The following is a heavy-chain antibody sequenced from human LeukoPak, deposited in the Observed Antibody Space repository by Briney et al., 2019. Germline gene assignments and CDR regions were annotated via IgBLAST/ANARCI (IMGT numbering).Heavy chain of an antibody. V-gene: IGHV3-53*01. CDR2: IYSGGST. Sequence: PGGSLRLSCAAPGFTVSSNYMSWVRQAPGKGLEWVSVIYSGGSTYYADSVKGRLTISRDNSKNTLYLQMNSLRAEDTAVYYCASGSGSYRTPYYYMDVWGTGTTVTVSS. CDR1: GFTVSSNY. D-gene: IGHD3-10*01. CDR3: ASGSGSYRTPYYYMDV. J-gene: IGHJ6*03.